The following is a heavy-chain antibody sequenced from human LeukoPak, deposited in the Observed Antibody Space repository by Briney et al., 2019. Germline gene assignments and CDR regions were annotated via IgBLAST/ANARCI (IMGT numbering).Heavy chain of an antibody. Sequence: PGGSLRLSCAASGFTFSSYAMSWVRQAPGKGLEWVSAIGGSGGGTYYPDSEKGRFTISRDNSKNTLYLQMNSLRAEDTAIYYCAKDQGYYGSGSPIYYFDLWGRGTLVAVSS. CDR1: GFTFSSYA. V-gene: IGHV3-23*01. D-gene: IGHD3-10*01. J-gene: IGHJ2*01. CDR3: AKDQGYYGSGSPIYYFDL. CDR2: IGGSGGGT.